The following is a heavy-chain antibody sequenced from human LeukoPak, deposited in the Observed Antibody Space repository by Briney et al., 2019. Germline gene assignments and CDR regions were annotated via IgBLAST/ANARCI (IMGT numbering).Heavy chain of an antibody. V-gene: IGHV1-69*13. J-gene: IGHJ4*02. CDR3: ARARYCSGGSCRLFDY. D-gene: IGHD2-15*01. Sequence: SVKVSCKASGGTSSSYAISWVRQAPGQGLEWMGGIIPIFGTANYAQKFQGRVTITADESTSTAYMELSSLRSEDTAVYYCARARYCSGGSCRLFDYWGQGTLVTVSS. CDR2: IIPIFGTA. CDR1: GGTSSSYA.